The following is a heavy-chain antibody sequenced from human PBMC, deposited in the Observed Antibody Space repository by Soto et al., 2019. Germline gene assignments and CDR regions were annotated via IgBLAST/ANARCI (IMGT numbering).Heavy chain of an antibody. D-gene: IGHD2-2*01. CDR3: ARENVVVPAAIGLYYYYYMDV. CDR1: GYTFTSYD. CDR2: MNPNSGNT. V-gene: IGHV1-8*01. J-gene: IGHJ6*03. Sequence: ASVKVSCKASGYTFTSYDINWVRQATGQGLEWMGWMNPNSGNTGYAQKFQGRVTMTRNTSISTAYMELSSLRSEDTAVYYCARENVVVPAAIGLYYYYYMDVWGKGTTVTVSS.